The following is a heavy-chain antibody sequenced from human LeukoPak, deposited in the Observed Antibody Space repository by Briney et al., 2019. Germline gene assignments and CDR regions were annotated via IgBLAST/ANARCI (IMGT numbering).Heavy chain of an antibody. J-gene: IGHJ5*02. Sequence: GGSLRLSCAASGFTFSSYSMNWVRQAPGKGLEWVSSISSSSSYIYYADSVKGRFTISRDNAKNSLYLRMNSLRAEDTAVYYCARFDPYYDFWSGSETWGQGTLVTVSS. CDR3: ARFDPYYDFWSGSET. D-gene: IGHD3-3*01. V-gene: IGHV3-21*01. CDR1: GFTFSSYS. CDR2: ISSSSSYI.